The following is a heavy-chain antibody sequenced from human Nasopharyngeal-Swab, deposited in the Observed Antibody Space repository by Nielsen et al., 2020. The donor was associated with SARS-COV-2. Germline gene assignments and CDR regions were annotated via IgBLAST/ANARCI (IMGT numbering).Heavy chain of an antibody. J-gene: IGHJ4*02. CDR2: ISSSSSYI. Sequence: GESLKISCAASGFTFSSYSMNWVRQASGKGLEWVSSISSSSSYIYYADSVKGRFTISRDNAKNTLYLQMSSLRAEDTAVYFAAAGPLYYFDYWGQGTLVTVSS. CDR1: GFTFSSYS. CDR3: AAGPLYYFDY. V-gene: IGHV3-21*01. D-gene: IGHD6-13*01.